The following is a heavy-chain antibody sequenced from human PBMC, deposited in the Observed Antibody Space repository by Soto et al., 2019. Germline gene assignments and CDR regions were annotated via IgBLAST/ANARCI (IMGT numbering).Heavy chain of an antibody. CDR1: GGTFSSYA. V-gene: IGHV1-69*06. CDR3: ARDDYDSSGYAFDY. D-gene: IGHD3-22*01. CDR2: IIPIFGTA. Sequence: GASVKVSFKASGGTFSSYAISWVRQAPGQGLEWMGGIIPIFGTANYAQKFQGRVTITADKSTSTAYMELSSLRSEDTAVYYCARDDYDSSGYAFDYWGQGTLVTVSS. J-gene: IGHJ4*02.